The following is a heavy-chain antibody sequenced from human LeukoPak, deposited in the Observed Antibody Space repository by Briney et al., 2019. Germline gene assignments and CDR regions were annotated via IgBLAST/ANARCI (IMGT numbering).Heavy chain of an antibody. CDR2: ISGSGAST. D-gene: IGHD3-9*01. Sequence: GGSLRLSCAASGFTFSSSGMSWVRQAPGKGLEWVSAISGSGASTYYADSVKGRFTISRDNSKNTLYLQMSSLRADDTGVYYCAKDTGGLRYFDWFFDYWGQGTLVTVSS. J-gene: IGHJ4*02. V-gene: IGHV3-23*01. CDR3: AKDTGGLRYFDWFFDY. CDR1: GFTFSSSG.